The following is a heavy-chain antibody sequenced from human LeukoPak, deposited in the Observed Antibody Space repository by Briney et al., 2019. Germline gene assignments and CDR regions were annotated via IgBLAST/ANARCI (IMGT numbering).Heavy chain of an antibody. J-gene: IGHJ4*02. D-gene: IGHD5-12*01. CDR2: ISSGGNT. CDR1: GFPVTSNY. CDR3: AREVRGYYFDY. Sequence: PGGSLSLSCAASGFPVTSNYMTWVRQAPGKGLEWVSVISSGGNTYYADSVKGRFTISRDNSKNTVYLQMSGLRAEDTAVYYCAREVRGYYFDYWGQGTLVTASS. V-gene: IGHV3-53*01.